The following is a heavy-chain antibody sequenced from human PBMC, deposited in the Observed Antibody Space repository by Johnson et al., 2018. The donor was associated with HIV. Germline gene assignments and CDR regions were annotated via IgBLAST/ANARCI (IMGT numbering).Heavy chain of an antibody. CDR3: AKDLPGYSSSWYGAFDI. V-gene: IGHV3-9*01. Sequence: VQLVESGGGLVQPGRSLRLSCAASGFTFDDYAMHWVRQAPGKGLEWVSGISWNSGSIGYADSVKGRFTISRDNAKNSLYLQMNSLRAEDTALYYCAKDLPGYSSSWYGAFDIWGHGTMVTVSS. D-gene: IGHD6-13*01. CDR1: GFTFDDYA. J-gene: IGHJ3*02. CDR2: ISWNSGSI.